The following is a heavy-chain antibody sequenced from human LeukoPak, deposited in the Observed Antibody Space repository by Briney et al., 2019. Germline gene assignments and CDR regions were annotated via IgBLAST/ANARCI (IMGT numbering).Heavy chain of an antibody. CDR1: GFTFSSYA. CDR3: ARVYDVLTGGFDH. D-gene: IGHD3-9*01. J-gene: IGHJ4*02. CDR2: ISGSGGST. Sequence: GGSLRLSCAATGFTFSSYAMSWVRQAPGKGLEWVSAISGSGGSTYYADSVKGRFTISRDNSKNTLYLQMNSLRAEDTAVYYCARVYDVLTGGFDHWGQGALVTVSS. V-gene: IGHV3-23*01.